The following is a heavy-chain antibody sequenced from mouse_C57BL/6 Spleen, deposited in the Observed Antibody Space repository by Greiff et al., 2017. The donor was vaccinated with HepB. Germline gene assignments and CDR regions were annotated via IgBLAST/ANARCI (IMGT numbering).Heavy chain of an antibody. CDR2: IDPSDSYT. CDR3: ARRGDYGSSFFAY. D-gene: IGHD1-1*01. V-gene: IGHV1-50*01. Sequence: VQLQQSGAELVKPGASVKLSCKASGYTFTSYWMQWVKQRPGQGLEWIGEIDPSDSYTNYIQKFKGKATLTVDTSSSTAYMQRSSLTSADSAVYYCARRGDYGSSFFAYWGQGTLVTVSA. CDR1: GYTFTSYW. J-gene: IGHJ3*01.